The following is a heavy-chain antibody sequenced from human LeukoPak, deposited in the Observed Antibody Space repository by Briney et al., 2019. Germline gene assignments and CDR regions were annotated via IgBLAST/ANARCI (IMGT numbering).Heavy chain of an antibody. J-gene: IGHJ4*02. CDR3: ARQRLDGDILGFDW. CDR1: GASISGHY. CDR2: IHTSGSP. Sequence: PSETLSLTCTVSGASISGHYWSWLRHPAGKSLEWIGRIHTSGSPIYNPSLSSRVTMSVDTSKGQFSLTMNSLTAADTAIYYCARQRLDGDILGFDWWGQGTLVTVSS. V-gene: IGHV4-4*07. D-gene: IGHD2-21*01.